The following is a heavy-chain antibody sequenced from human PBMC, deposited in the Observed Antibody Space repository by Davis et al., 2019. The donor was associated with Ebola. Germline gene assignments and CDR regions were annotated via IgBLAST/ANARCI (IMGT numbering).Heavy chain of an antibody. J-gene: IGHJ6*03. CDR2: TRNKAKSYTT. CDR1: GFRFSKYG. CDR3: ARAASYRNYYYMDV. D-gene: IGHD3-10*01. V-gene: IGHV3-72*01. Sequence: GESLKISCAVSGFRFSKYGMHWVRQAPGKGLEWVGRTRNKAKSYTTEYAASVKGRFSISRDDSKNSLYLQMNSLKTEDTAVYHCARAASYRNYYYMDVWGKGTTVTVSS.